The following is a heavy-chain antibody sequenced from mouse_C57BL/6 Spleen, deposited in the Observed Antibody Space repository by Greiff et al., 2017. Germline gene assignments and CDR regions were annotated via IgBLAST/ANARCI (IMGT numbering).Heavy chain of an antibody. D-gene: IGHD2-4*01. CDR1: GYTFTSYW. CDR3: ARRLPVDY. CDR2: INPSSGYT. V-gene: IGHV1-7*01. Sequence: VQLQQSGAELAKPGASVKLSCKASGYTFTSYWMHWVKQRPGQGLEWIGYINPSSGYTKYNQKFKDKATLTADNSSRTAYMQLSSLTYEASAVYSCARRLPVDYWGQGTTLTVSS. J-gene: IGHJ2*01.